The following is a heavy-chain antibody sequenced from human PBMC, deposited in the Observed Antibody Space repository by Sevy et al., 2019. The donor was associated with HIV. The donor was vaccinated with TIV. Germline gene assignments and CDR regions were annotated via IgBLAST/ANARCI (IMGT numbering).Heavy chain of an antibody. Sequence: SETLSLTCTVSGGSISDYYWSWIRQPPGKGLEWIGYFYYGSGTTNYNPSLKSRVTISIDTSKNQFSLKLSSVTAADTAVYYCARHLGITIFGVVIKPYYYGMDVWGQGTTVTVSS. J-gene: IGHJ6*02. CDR3: ARHLGITIFGVVIKPYYYGMDV. V-gene: IGHV4-59*08. D-gene: IGHD3-3*01. CDR1: GGSISDYY. CDR2: FYYGSGTT.